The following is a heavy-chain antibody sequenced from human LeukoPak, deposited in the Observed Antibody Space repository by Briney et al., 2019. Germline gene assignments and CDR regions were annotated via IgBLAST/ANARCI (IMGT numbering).Heavy chain of an antibody. J-gene: IGHJ4*02. CDR1: GFTFSSYA. V-gene: IGHV3-23*01. CDR2: ITGSGGTT. Sequence: PGGSLRLSCAASGFTFSSYAMSWVRQAPGKGLEWVSGITGSGGTTYYADSVKGRFTISRDNSKNTLYLQMNSLRAEDTAIYYCAKDSAKKYDDYWGQGTLVTVSS. D-gene: IGHD2/OR15-2a*01. CDR3: AKDSAKKYDDY.